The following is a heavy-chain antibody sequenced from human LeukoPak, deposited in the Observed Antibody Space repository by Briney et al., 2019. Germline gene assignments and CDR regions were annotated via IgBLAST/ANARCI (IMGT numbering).Heavy chain of an antibody. CDR1: GGSISSYY. CDR3: ATEQWFVNSYYFDY. J-gene: IGHJ4*02. V-gene: IGHV4-59*01. Sequence: PSETLSLTCTVSGGSISSYYWSWIRQPPGKGLEWIGYIYYSGSTNYNASLTNRVTISVDTSKNQFSLKLSSVTAADTAVYYCATEQWFVNSYYFDYWGQGTLVTVSS. CDR2: IYYSGST. D-gene: IGHD3-10*01.